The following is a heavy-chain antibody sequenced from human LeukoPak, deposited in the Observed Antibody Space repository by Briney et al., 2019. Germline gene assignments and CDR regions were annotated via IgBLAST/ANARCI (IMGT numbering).Heavy chain of an antibody. D-gene: IGHD4-11*01. V-gene: IGHV4-59*01. CDR3: ATLYSNYEDYYYYYMDV. Sequence: PSETLSLTCTVSGGSISSYYWSWIRQPPGKGLEWIGYIYYSGSTNYNPSLKSRVTISVDTSKNQFPLKLSSVTAADTAVYYCATLYSNYEDYYYYYMDVWGKGTTVTVSS. J-gene: IGHJ6*03. CDR2: IYYSGST. CDR1: GGSISSYY.